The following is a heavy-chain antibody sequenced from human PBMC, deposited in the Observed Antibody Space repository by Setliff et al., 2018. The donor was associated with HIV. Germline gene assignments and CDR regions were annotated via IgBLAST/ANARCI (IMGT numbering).Heavy chain of an antibody. Sequence: ASVKVSCKASGYTFTSYDISWVRQAPGQGLEWMGWISAYNGNTNYAQKLQGRVTMTTDTSTSTAYMELRSLRSDDTAIYFCARSFPYYYESSGLYAMDVWGQGTTVTVSS. CDR1: GYTFTSYD. CDR3: ARSFPYYYESSGLYAMDV. J-gene: IGHJ6*02. V-gene: IGHV1-18*01. D-gene: IGHD3-22*01. CDR2: ISAYNGNT.